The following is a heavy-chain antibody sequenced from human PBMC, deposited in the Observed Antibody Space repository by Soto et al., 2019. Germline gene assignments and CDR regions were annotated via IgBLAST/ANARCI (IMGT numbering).Heavy chain of an antibody. Sequence: ESWGGVVKPESSLRLSCAASGFIFSNYGMHWVSQAPGKGLEWVAVVSSAGSTKYYADSVKGRFTISRDDSKNTVCLQMNSLLAEDTAVYYCAKDLGYSYGGFCAYWGQGTLVTVSS. D-gene: IGHD5-18*01. CDR1: GFIFSNYG. J-gene: IGHJ4*02. V-gene: IGHV3-30*18. CDR2: VSSAGSTK. CDR3: AKDLGYSYGGFCAY.